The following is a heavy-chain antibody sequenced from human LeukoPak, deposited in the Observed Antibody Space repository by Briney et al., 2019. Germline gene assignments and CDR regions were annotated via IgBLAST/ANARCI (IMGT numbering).Heavy chain of an antibody. CDR2: ITPSGGT. V-gene: IGHV1-2*02. J-gene: IGHJ4*02. Sequence: ASVKVSCKASEYTFTSYAMHWVRQAPGQGLEWMGWITPSGGTNYPQKFQGRVAITRDTSITTAYMDLSRLTSDDTAVYYCARDRYGDGFAHFDYWGQGALVTVSS. D-gene: IGHD5-24*01. CDR3: ARDRYGDGFAHFDY. CDR1: EYTFTSYA.